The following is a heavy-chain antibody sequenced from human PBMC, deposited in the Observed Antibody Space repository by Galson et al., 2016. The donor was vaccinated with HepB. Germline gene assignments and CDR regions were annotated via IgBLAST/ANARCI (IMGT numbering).Heavy chain of an antibody. V-gene: IGHV3-53*01. Sequence: SLRLSCAASGLTVSSSYMSWVRQAPGKGLEWVSGIHSGSRTHYAESVRGRFTISRDNSKNILYLQLNRLTVEDTALYYCARDRRGIFGLSHYYGLDVWGQGTTVTFSS. J-gene: IGHJ6*02. CDR2: IHSGSRT. CDR1: GLTVSSSY. D-gene: IGHD2-15*01. CDR3: ARDRRGIFGLSHYYGLDV.